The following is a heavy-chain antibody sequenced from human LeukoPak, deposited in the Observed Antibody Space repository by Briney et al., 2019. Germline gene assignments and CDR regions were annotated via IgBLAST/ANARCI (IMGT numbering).Heavy chain of an antibody. J-gene: IGHJ3*02. CDR1: GFTVSSNY. D-gene: IGHD1-26*01. CDR2: IYSGGST. CDR3: ARSGSYRRMGAFDI. Sequence: GGSLRLSCAASGFTVSSNYMSWVRQAPGKGLEWVSVIYSGGSTYYADSVKGRFTISRDNSKNTLYLQMNSLRAEDTAVYYCARSGSYRRMGAFDIWGQGTMVTVSS. V-gene: IGHV3-53*01.